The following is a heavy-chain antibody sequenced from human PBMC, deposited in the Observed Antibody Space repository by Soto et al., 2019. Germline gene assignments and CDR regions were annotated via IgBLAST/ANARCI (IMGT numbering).Heavy chain of an antibody. CDR3: AREAGYTYGYVFDY. Sequence: SVKVSCKASGGTFGNHAISWVRQAPGQGLEWLGGIIPVLGVGDNAQNFQGRVTITADATTSTAYLDLSSLRSEDTALYYCAREAGYTYGYVFDYWGQGTLVTVSS. D-gene: IGHD5-18*01. CDR1: GGTFGNHA. CDR2: IIPVLGVG. V-gene: IGHV1-69*10. J-gene: IGHJ4*02.